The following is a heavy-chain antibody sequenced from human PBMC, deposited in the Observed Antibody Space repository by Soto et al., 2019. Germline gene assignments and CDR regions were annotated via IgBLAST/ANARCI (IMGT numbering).Heavy chain of an antibody. V-gene: IGHV3-30*03. Sequence: VGSLRLSWAAAGFTFGAFGMHWVRQAPGKGLEWVAVISYDGSDKYYADSVKGRFTMSRDNSKKTVYLQMNSLRGEDTAVYYCARMNYCSRTTRCLQIDHHVMDVWGQGTTVTVSS. CDR2: ISYDGSDK. D-gene: IGHD2-15*01. CDR3: ARMNYCSRTTRCLQIDHHVMDV. CDR1: GFTFGAFG. J-gene: IGHJ6*02.